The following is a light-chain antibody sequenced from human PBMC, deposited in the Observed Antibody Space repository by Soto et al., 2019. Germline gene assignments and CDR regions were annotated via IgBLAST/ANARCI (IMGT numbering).Light chain of an antibody. CDR1: QSVSSY. CDR3: QQRSNWLT. Sequence: EIVLTQSPATLSLSPGERATISCRASQSVSSYLAWYQQKPGQAPRLLIYDASNRATGIPARFSGSGSGTDFTLTISRLEPEAFAVYYCQQRSNWLTFGQGTKVEIK. J-gene: IGKJ1*01. V-gene: IGKV3-11*01. CDR2: DAS.